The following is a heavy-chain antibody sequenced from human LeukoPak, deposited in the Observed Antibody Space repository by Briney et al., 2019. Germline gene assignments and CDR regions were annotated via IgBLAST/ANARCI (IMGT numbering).Heavy chain of an antibody. CDR2: INHSGST. CDR1: GGSFSGYY. V-gene: IGHV4-34*01. D-gene: IGHD6-19*01. CDR3: ARGLPVAGTYYYYYYYMDV. Sequence: SETLSLTCAVYGGSFSGYYWSWIRQPPGKGLEWIGEINHSGSTNYNPSLKSRVTISVDTSKNQFSLKLSSVTAADTAVYYCARGLPVAGTYYYYYYYMDVWGKGTTVTVSS. J-gene: IGHJ6*03.